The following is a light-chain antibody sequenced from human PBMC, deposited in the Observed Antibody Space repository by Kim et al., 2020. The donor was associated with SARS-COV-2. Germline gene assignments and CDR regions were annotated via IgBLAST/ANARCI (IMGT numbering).Light chain of an antibody. CDR1: KLGDKY. Sequence: SYELTQPPSVSVSPGQTASITCSGDKLGDKYACWYQQKPGQSPVLVIYQDTKRPSGIPERFSGSNSGNTATLTISGTQAMDEADYYCQAWDSRTVYVFGGGTQLTV. J-gene: IGLJ2*01. V-gene: IGLV3-1*01. CDR3: QAWDSRTVYV. CDR2: QDT.